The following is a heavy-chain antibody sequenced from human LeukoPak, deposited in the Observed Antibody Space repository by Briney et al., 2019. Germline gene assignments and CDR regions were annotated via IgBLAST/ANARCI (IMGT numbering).Heavy chain of an antibody. V-gene: IGHV1-8*01. CDR3: ARVLLKAARDLGY. CDR2: MNPNSGNT. J-gene: IGHJ4*02. D-gene: IGHD6-6*01. Sequence: GASVKVSCKASGYTFTSYDINWVRQATAQGLEWMGLMNPNSGNTGYAQKFQGRVTMTRNTSISTAYMELSSLRSEDTAVYYCARVLLKAARDLGYWGQGTLVTVSS. CDR1: GYTFTSYD.